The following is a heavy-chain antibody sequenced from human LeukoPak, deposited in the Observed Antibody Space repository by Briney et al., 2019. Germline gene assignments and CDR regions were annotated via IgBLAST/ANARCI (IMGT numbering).Heavy chain of an antibody. CDR1: GFTFNTFW. CDR2: IHRDGSVR. J-gene: IGHJ5*02. CDR3: AREDGGGLRADL. V-gene: IGHV3-7*01. Sequence: PGGSLRLSCAASGFTFNTFWMSWVRQAPRKGLEWVANIHRDGSVRHYVESVRGRFTISRDNAKNSLFLQMNSLRVEDTAVYYCAREDGGGLRADLWGQGTLVTVSS.